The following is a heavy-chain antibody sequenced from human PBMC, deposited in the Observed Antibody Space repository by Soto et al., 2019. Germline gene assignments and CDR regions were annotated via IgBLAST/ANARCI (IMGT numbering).Heavy chain of an antibody. CDR1: GFSIGDYA. Sequence: PGGSLRLSCTTSGFSIGDYAMSWVRQAPGKGLEWVGLIRSKGYGGTTEYAASVQGRFTISRDRSKSIAYLQMNSLKTEDTAVYYCARGFPDPRFNWKFDYWGQGTLVTVSS. V-gene: IGHV3-49*04. CDR3: ARGFPDPRFNWKFDY. J-gene: IGHJ4*02. CDR2: IRSKGYGGTT. D-gene: IGHD1-20*01.